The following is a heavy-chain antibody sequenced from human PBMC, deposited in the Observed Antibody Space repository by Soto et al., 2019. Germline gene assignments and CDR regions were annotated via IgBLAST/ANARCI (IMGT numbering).Heavy chain of an antibody. CDR1: GGTFSSYA. CDR2: IIPIFGTA. V-gene: IGHV1-69*13. CDR3: ARELGYCSGGSSYYEPYIDY. J-gene: IGHJ4*02. D-gene: IGHD2-15*01. Sequence: SVKVSCKASGGTFSSYAISWVRQAPGQGLEWMGGIIPIFGTANYAQKFQGRVTITADESTSTAYMELSSLRSEDTAVYYCARELGYCSGGSSYYEPYIDYWGQGTLVTVSS.